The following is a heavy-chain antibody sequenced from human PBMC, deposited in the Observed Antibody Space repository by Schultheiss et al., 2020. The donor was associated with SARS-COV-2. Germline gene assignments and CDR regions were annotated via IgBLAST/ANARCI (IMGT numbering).Heavy chain of an antibody. CDR2: VSYTGYT. J-gene: IGHJ4*02. V-gene: IGHV4-59*12. Sequence: SETLSLTCTVSGGSISSSYWSWIRQSPGKGLEWIGYVSYTGYTHYIPSLENRVAMSVDASKNQFSLRVTSVTAADTAVYYCAKDKELPPFDYWGQGTLVTVSS. CDR1: GGSISSSY. CDR3: AKDKELPPFDY. D-gene: IGHD1-26*01.